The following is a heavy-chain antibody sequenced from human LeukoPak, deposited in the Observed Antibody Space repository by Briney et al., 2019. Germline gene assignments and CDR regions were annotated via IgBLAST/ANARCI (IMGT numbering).Heavy chain of an antibody. CDR3: ARGRGGGGTSNNWFDP. J-gene: IGHJ5*02. CDR1: GASISGYY. D-gene: IGHD2-15*01. Sequence: SETLSLTCTVSGASISGYYWSWIRQPPGKGLDYIGYIYYTGNTNYNPSLKSRVTMSVDTSKNQFSLKLSAVTAADTAVYYCARGRGGGGTSNNWFDPWGQGTHVIVSS. CDR2: IYYTGNT. V-gene: IGHV4-59*01.